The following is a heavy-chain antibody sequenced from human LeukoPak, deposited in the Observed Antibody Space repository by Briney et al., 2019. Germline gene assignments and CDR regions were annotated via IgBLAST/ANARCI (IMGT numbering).Heavy chain of an antibody. V-gene: IGHV3-74*01. CDR3: ARDPGYESWSPFWGGMDV. CDR1: GFTFSSSW. D-gene: IGHD3-16*01. Sequence: PGGSLRLSCAASGFTFSSSWMHWVRQAPGKRLVWVSRITRDGSSTTYADSVKGRFTTSRDNAKNTLYLQMDSLRDDDTAVYYCARDPGYESWSPFWGGMDVWGNGTTVTVSS. CDR2: ITRDGSST. J-gene: IGHJ6*04.